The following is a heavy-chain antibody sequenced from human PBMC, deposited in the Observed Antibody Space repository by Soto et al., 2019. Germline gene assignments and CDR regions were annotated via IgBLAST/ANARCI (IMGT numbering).Heavy chain of an antibody. D-gene: IGHD3-22*01. CDR1: GYTFTIYG. CDR2: ISGYNGNT. V-gene: IGHV1-18*04. CDR3: ARVDYYDSSGYYGY. Sequence: QVQLVQSGAEVKKPGASVKVSCKASGYTFTIYGISWVRQAPGQGLEWMGWISGYNGNTDYAQNLQDRVTLTTDASTSSVYMELRSLRSDDTAVYYCARVDYYDSSGYYGYWGQGTLITVS. J-gene: IGHJ4*02.